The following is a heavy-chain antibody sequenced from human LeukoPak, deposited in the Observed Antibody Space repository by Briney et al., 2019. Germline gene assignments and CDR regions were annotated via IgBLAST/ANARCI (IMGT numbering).Heavy chain of an antibody. V-gene: IGHV1-69*05. CDR2: IIPIFGTA. CDR3: ASSPDVGIVVVTATTLYFDY. CDR1: GGTFSSYA. D-gene: IGHD2-21*02. Sequence: ASVKVSCKASGGTFSSYAISWVRQAPGQGLEWMGRIIPIFGTANYAQKFQGRVTITTDESTSTAYMELSSLRSEDTAVYYCASSPDVGIVVVTATTLYFDYWGQGTLVTVSS. J-gene: IGHJ4*02.